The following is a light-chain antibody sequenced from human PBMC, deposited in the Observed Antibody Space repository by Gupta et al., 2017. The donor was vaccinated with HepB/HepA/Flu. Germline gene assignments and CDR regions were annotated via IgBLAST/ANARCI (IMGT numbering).Light chain of an antibody. V-gene: IGKV3D-15*02. CDR1: QSVSSN. CDR3: QHYSNSLT. J-gene: IGKJ4*01. Sequence: VMIQSPATLSVSPGERATLSCRASQSVSSNLAWYQQKPGQAPRLLIYGASTRASGIPARFSGSGSGTEFTLTISNLQSEDFAVYYCQHYSNSLTFGGGTKVEIK. CDR2: GAS.